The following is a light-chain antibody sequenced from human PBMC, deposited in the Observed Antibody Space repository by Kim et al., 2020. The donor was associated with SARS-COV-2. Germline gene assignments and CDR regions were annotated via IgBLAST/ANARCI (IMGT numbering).Light chain of an antibody. J-gene: IGKJ5*01. CDR3: QQYDDWPPVA. CDR1: QSVSSN. CDR2: GAS. Sequence: EIVMTQSPATLSVSPGERVTLSCRASQSVSSNVAWYQQKPGQTPRLLIYGASTRATGIPARFSGSGSGTEFTLTISSLQSGDFAVYYCQQYDDWPPVAFGQGTRLEIK. V-gene: IGKV3-15*01.